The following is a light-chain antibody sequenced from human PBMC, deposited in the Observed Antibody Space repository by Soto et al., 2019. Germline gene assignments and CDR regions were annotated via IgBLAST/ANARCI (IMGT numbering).Light chain of an antibody. CDR3: RQFGSSPPSFT. CDR2: GTS. J-gene: IGKJ2*01. V-gene: IGKV3-20*01. Sequence: ESMLTQSPGTLALSPGERDTLSCRASQSVSTRYLAWCQQKPGQAPRLIIYGTSITATGIPDRFSGSGSRTDFTLTSSKLEPEDFAVYYCRQFGSSPPSFTFGQGTKLEI. CDR1: QSVSTRY.